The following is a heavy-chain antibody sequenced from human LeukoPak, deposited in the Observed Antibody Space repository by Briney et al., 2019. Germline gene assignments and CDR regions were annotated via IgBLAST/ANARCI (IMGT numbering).Heavy chain of an antibody. J-gene: IGHJ6*03. CDR3: ARDVLAYCGGDCYPTYMDV. V-gene: IGHV3-30*02. Sequence: PGGSLRLSCAASGFTFSSYGMHWVRQAPGKGLEWVAFIRYDGSNKYYADSVKGRFTISRDNSKNTLYLQMNSLRAEDTAVYYCARDVLAYCGGDCYPTYMDVWGKGTTVTVSS. CDR2: IRYDGSNK. CDR1: GFTFSSYG. D-gene: IGHD2-21*02.